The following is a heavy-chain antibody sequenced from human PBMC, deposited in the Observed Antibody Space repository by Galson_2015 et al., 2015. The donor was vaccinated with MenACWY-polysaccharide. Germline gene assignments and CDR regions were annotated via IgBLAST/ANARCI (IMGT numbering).Heavy chain of an antibody. CDR1: GFAFSTYN. V-gene: IGHV3-48*02. Sequence: SLRLSCAASGFAFSTYNMDWVRQAPGKGLEWISYISSTSVIYYADSVKGRFTISRDNAKNSLYLQMNALRDDDTAIYYCARAEYTTSSGPHDFWGQGTLVTVSS. J-gene: IGHJ4*02. CDR3: ARAEYTTSSGPHDF. CDR2: ISSTSVI. D-gene: IGHD2-2*02.